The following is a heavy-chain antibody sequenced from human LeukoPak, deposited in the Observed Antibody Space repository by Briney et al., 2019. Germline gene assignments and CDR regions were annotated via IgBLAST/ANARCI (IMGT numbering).Heavy chain of an antibody. CDR2: IKQDGSEK. CDR3: ARLFDDFWSGYTYYYYYYYVDV. V-gene: IGHV3-7*01. J-gene: IGHJ6*03. Sequence: PGGSLRLSCAASGFTFSSYWMSWVRQAPGKGLEWVANIKQDGSEKYYVDSVKGRFTISRDNAKNSLYLQMNSLRAEDTAVYYCARLFDDFWSGYTYYYYYYYVDVWGKGTTVTVSS. D-gene: IGHD3-3*01. CDR1: GFTFSSYW.